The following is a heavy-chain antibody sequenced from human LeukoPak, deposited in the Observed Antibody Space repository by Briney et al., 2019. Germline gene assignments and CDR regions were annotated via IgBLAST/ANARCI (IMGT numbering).Heavy chain of an antibody. CDR3: ASRIVPSTDFDY. CDR1: HGSFSGYY. D-gene: IGHD5-12*01. J-gene: IGHJ4*02. Sequence: SETLSLTCAVYHGSFSGYYWGWIRQPPGEGLEWMGEINDSGRTNYNPSLKSRVTISVEPSKNQFSLKLSSVTVADTAVYYCASRIVPSTDFDYWGQGSLVTVSS. V-gene: IGHV4-34*01. CDR2: INDSGRT.